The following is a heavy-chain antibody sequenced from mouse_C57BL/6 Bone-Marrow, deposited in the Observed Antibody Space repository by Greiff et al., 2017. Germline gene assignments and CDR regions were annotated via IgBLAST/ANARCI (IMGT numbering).Heavy chain of an antibody. CDR1: GYAFSSSW. V-gene: IGHV1-82*01. D-gene: IGHD2-1*01. Sequence: QVQLQQSGPELVKPGASVKISCEASGYAFSSSWMNWVKQRPGKGLEWIGRIYPGDGDTNYNGKFKGKATLTADKSSSTAYMQLSSLTSEDSAVYFCARWPWYFPAYWGQGTLVTVSA. CDR2: IYPGDGDT. J-gene: IGHJ3*01. CDR3: ARWPWYFPAY.